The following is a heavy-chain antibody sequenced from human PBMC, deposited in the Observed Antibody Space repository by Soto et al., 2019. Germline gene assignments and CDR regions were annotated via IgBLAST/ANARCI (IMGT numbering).Heavy chain of an antibody. CDR3: AKDGSGTYYPKYFDY. Sequence: EVQLLASGGGLVQPGGSLRLSCAASGFTFSSYAMSWVRQAPGKGLEWVSGISGSGGSTYYADSVKGRFTISSDNSKNTLYLRRNSLRAEDTAVYYCAKDGSGTYYPKYFDYWGQGTLVTVSS. CDR1: GFTFSSYA. J-gene: IGHJ4*02. D-gene: IGHD3-22*01. V-gene: IGHV3-23*01. CDR2: ISGSGGST.